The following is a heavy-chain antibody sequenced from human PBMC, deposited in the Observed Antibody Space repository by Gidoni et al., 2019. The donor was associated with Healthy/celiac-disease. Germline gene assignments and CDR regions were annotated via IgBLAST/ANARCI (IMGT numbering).Heavy chain of an antibody. V-gene: IGHV4-39*01. Sequence: QLQLQESGRGLVKPSKTLSRTCTVSGGSISSSSYHWGWIRQPTGKGLAWIGSSYYSGITYYTPSLKSRVPISVHTSKHQFSLKLSSVTAADTAVYYCARNKVLAWLLSGWFDPWGQGTLVTVSS. CDR2: SYYSGIT. CDR3: ARNKVLAWLLSGWFDP. CDR1: GGSISSSSYH. J-gene: IGHJ5*02. D-gene: IGHD3-3*01.